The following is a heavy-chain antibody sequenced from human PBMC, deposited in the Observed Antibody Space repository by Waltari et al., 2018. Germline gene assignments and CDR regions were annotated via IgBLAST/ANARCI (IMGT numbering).Heavy chain of an antibody. CDR1: GIVFTAYS. CDR3: AREAGDSFGYYFDY. Sequence: QVQLVQSGAEVKRPGASVKVSCKSSGIVFTAYSLNWMRQAPGQRPEWVGWLKPDNCSTMPSEELQDRVTITWDTSAETSYLEVSRLTAADTAVYYCAREAGDSFGYYFDYWGQGTPVTVSS. J-gene: IGHJ4*02. D-gene: IGHD5-18*01. V-gene: IGHV1-3*01. CDR2: LKPDNCST.